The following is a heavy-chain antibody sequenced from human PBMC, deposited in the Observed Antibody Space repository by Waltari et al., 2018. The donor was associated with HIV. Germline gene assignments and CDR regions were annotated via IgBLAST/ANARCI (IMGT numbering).Heavy chain of an antibody. Sequence: QVQLVESGGGVVQPGDVLRLSCAASGPSFGSVGMHWFSQAPGKGLEWVEAIAYYGIKKFHADSVSGRFTISIDTSKKTLYLQMNTLKTEDTAVYFCAIDSSQVLWFGESLALWGQGTQVTVS. D-gene: IGHD3-10*01. CDR3: AIDSSQVLWFGESLAL. V-gene: IGHV3-30*03. J-gene: IGHJ4*02. CDR2: IAYYGIKK. CDR1: GPSFGSVG.